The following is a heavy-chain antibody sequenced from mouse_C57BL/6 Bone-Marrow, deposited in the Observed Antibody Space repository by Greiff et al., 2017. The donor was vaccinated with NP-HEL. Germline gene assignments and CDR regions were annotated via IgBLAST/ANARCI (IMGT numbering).Heavy chain of an antibody. J-gene: IGHJ3*01. CDR2: INPSNGGT. D-gene: IGHD1-1*01. Sequence: QVQLQQPGTELVKPGDSVKLSCKASGYTFTSYWLHWVKQRPGQGLEWIGNINPSNGGTNYNEKFKSKATLTVDKSSSTAYMQLSSLTSEDSAVYYGARPPYGSSPAWFAYWGQGTLVTVSA. CDR1: GYTFTSYW. V-gene: IGHV1-53*01. CDR3: ARPPYGSSPAWFAY.